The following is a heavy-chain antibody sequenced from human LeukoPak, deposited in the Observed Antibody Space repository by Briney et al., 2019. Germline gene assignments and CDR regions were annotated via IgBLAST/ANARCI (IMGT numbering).Heavy chain of an antibody. V-gene: IGHV4-34*01. CDR3: TRATLGSLMDY. D-gene: IGHD7-27*01. Sequence: SETLSLTCAVSGGSFSGYYWSWIRQPPGKGLEWIGEINHSGSTNYNPSLKSRVTISVDTSKNQFSLKLSSVTAADTAVYYCTRATLGSLMDYWGQGTLVTVSS. J-gene: IGHJ4*02. CDR2: INHSGST. CDR1: GGSFSGYY.